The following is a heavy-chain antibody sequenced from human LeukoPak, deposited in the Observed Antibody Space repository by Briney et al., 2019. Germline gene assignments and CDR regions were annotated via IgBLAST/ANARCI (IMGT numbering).Heavy chain of an antibody. D-gene: IGHD3-3*01. Sequence: GESLKISCKGSGYTFTSYGISWVRQAPGQGLEWMGWISAYNGNTNYAQKLQGRVTMTTDTSTSTAYMELRSLRSDDTAVYYCARDSSQITLRFLEWLLPFDYWGQGTLVTVSS. J-gene: IGHJ4*02. V-gene: IGHV1-18*01. CDR2: ISAYNGNT. CDR3: ARDSSQITLRFLEWLLPFDY. CDR1: GYTFTSYG.